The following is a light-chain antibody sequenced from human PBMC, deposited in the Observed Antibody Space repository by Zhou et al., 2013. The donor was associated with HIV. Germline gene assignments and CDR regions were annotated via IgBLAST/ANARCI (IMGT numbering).Light chain of an antibody. J-gene: IGKJ4*01. Sequence: EIVLTQSPATLSLSPGERATLSCRASQSVSSNLAWYQQKPGQAPRLLIYGASTRATGIPARFSGSGSGTEFTLTISSMQSGDFAVYYCQQYNNWPPLTFGGGTKVEIK. CDR1: QSVSSN. CDR2: GAS. V-gene: IGKV3-15*01. CDR3: QQYNNWPPLT.